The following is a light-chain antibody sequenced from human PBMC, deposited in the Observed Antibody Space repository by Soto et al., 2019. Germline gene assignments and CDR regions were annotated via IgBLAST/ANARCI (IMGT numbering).Light chain of an antibody. CDR2: GAS. J-gene: IGKJ1*01. V-gene: IGKV3-15*01. CDR3: QQYNNWLWT. CDR1: QSVSSN. Sequence: EIVMTQSPATLSVSPGERATLSCRASQSVSSNLAWYQQKPGQAPRLLIYGASTRATGIPARFSGSGSGTEFTLTISSLQSEDFAVYYCQQYNNWLWTFGQGTTGDIK.